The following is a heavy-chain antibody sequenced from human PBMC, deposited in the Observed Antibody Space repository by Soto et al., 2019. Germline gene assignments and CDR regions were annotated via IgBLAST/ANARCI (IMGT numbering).Heavy chain of an antibody. CDR2: IYYSGST. CDR3: AREDRIAAAGMEYYFDY. J-gene: IGHJ4*02. Sequence: QVQLQESGPGLVKPSQTLSLTCTVSGGSISSGGYYWSWIRQHPGKGLEWIGYIYYSGSTYYNPSLKSRVTISVDTSKNQFSLKLSSVTAADTAVYYCAREDRIAAAGMEYYFDYWGQGTLVTVSS. V-gene: IGHV4-31*03. CDR1: GGSISSGGYY. D-gene: IGHD6-13*01.